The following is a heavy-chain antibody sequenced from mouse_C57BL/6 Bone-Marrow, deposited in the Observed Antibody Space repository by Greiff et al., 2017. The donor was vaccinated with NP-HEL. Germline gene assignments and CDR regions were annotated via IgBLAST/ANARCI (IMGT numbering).Heavy chain of an antibody. CDR2: ILPGSGST. Sequence: QVQLQQSGAELMKPGASVKLSCKATGYTFTGYWIEWVKQRPGHGLEWIGEILPGSGSTNYNAKFKGKATFTADTSSNTAYMQLSSLTTEDSAIYYCARGNYGKGYAMDYWGQGTSVTVSS. V-gene: IGHV1-9*01. CDR3: ARGNYGKGYAMDY. CDR1: GYTFTGYW. J-gene: IGHJ4*01. D-gene: IGHD2-1*01.